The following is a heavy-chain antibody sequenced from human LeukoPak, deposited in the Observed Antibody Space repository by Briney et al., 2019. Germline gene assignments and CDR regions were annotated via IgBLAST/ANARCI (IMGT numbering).Heavy chain of an antibody. CDR3: ARSQAYSSSSIVDY. Sequence: GESLKISCKASGYSFTSYWIGWVRQMPGKGLEWMGIIYPGDSDTRYSPSFQGQVTISADKSISTAYLHWSSLKASDTAMYYCARSQAYSSSSIVDYWGQGTLVTVSS. CDR2: IYPGDSDT. CDR1: GYSFTSYW. J-gene: IGHJ4*02. V-gene: IGHV5-51*01. D-gene: IGHD6-6*01.